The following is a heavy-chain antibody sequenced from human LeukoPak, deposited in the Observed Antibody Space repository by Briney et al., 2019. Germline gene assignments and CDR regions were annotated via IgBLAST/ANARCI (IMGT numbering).Heavy chain of an antibody. CDR2: IIPILGIA. D-gene: IGHD5-18*01. J-gene: IGHJ4*02. Sequence: SVKVSCKASGGTFSSYAISWVRQAPGQGLEWMGRIIPILGIANYAQKFQGRVTITADKSTSTAYMELSSLRSEDTAVYYCAREGVDTAMGDYWGQGTLVTVSS. CDR3: AREGVDTAMGDY. CDR1: GGTFSSYA. V-gene: IGHV1-69*04.